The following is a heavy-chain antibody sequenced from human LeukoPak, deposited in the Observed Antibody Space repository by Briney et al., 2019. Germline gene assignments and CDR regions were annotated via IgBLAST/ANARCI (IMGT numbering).Heavy chain of an antibody. J-gene: IGHJ5*02. CDR2: INPSGDTT. Sequence: ASVKVSCKASGYTFTSYDINWVRQAPGHGLEWMGIINPSGDTTYAQKFQGRVTMTRDTSTSTVYMELSSLSSQDTAVYYCARYTANLDLWGQGTLVTVSS. CDR1: GYTFTSYD. V-gene: IGHV1-46*01. CDR3: ARYTANLDL. D-gene: IGHD5-18*01.